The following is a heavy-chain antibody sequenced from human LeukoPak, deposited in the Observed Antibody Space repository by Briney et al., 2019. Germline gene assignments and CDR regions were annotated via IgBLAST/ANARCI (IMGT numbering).Heavy chain of an antibody. CDR3: ARDLGGYDRSGYFDL. CDR2: IWYDGSNK. CDR1: GFTFSRIG. D-gene: IGHD5-12*01. J-gene: IGHJ2*01. Sequence: GGSLRISCAASGFTFSRIGMHWVRQAPGKGLEWVAVIWYDGSNKYYADSVKGRFSVSRDNSKNTPYLQMNSLRAEDTAVYYCARDLGGYDRSGYFDLWGRGTQVTVSS. V-gene: IGHV3-33*01.